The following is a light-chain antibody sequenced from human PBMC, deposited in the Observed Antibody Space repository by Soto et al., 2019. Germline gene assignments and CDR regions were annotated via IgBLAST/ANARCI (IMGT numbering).Light chain of an antibody. CDR3: QQLERYPST. V-gene: IGKV1-33*01. Sequence: DIQMTQSPSSLSASVGNRVTITCQASQDIATYLNWYQQKPGKAPNLLIYDASNLETGVPSRFSGSGSGTDFTLTISSLQPEDFATYYCQQLERYPSTFGGGTKVEIK. J-gene: IGKJ4*01. CDR2: DAS. CDR1: QDIATY.